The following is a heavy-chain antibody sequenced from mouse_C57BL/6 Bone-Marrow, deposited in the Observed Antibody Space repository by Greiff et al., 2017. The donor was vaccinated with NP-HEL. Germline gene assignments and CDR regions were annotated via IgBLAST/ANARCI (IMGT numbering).Heavy chain of an antibody. J-gene: IGHJ4*01. CDR2: IRSKSNNYAT. CDR1: GFSFNTYA. D-gene: IGHD2-10*01. Sequence: EAGGGLVQPNGSLKLSCAASGFSFNTYAMNWVRQAPGKGLEWVARIRSKSNNYATYYADSVKDRFTISRDDSESMLYLQMNNLKTEDTAMYYCVRAYSRAMDYWGQGTSVTVSS. V-gene: IGHV10-1*01. CDR3: VRAYSRAMDY.